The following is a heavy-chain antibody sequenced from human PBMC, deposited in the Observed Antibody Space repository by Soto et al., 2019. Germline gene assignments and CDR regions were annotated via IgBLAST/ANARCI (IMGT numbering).Heavy chain of an antibody. CDR1: GFTVSSNY. CDR2: IYSGGST. D-gene: IGHD4-4*01. V-gene: IGHV3-53*01. CDR3: ARLTTSHYYGMDV. J-gene: IGHJ6*02. Sequence: GGSLRLSCAASGFTVSSNYMSWVRQAPGKGLEWVSVIYSGGSTYYADSVKGRFTISRDNSKNTLYLQMNSLRAEDTAVYYCARLTTSHYYGMDVWGQGTTVAVSS.